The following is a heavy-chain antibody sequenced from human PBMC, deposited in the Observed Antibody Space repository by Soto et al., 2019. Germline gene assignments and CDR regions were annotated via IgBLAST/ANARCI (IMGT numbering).Heavy chain of an antibody. CDR3: GRVVAYYDPYYYYCMDF. V-gene: IGHV3-21*01. CDR1: GFTFSYYS. Sequence: GGSLRLSCAASGFTFSYYSMNWVRQAPGKGLEWVSSISSSSSYISYADSVKGRFTISRDNAKNSLYLQMNSLRAEDTAVYYSGRVVAYYDPYYYYCMDFWGRATTVTGSS. J-gene: IGHJ6*02. CDR2: ISSSSSYI. D-gene: IGHD3-22*01.